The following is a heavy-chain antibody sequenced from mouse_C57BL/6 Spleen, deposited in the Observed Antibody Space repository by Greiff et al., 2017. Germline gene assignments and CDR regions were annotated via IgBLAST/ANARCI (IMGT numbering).Heavy chain of an antibody. CDR3: ARGANWDY. CDR1: GYTFTDYY. V-gene: IGHV1-26*01. CDR2: INPNNGGT. J-gene: IGHJ2*01. Sequence: VQLQQSGPELVKPGASVKISCKASGYTFTDYYMNWVKQSHGKSLEWIGDINPNNGGTSYNQKFKGKATLTVDKSSSTAYMELRSLTSEDSAVYYCARGANWDYWGQGTTLTVSS. D-gene: IGHD4-1*01.